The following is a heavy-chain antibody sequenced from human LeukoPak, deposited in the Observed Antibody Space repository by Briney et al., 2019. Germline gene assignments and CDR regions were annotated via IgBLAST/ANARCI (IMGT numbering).Heavy chain of an antibody. CDR2: INHSGST. CDR1: GPSFSGYY. CDR3: ARSGEGNDFDY. V-gene: IGHV4-34*01. J-gene: IGHJ4*02. Sequence: SETLSLTCAVYGPSFSGYYWSWIRQPPGKGLEWIGEINHSGSTNYNPSLKSRVTISVDTSKNQFSLKLSSVSAADTAVYYCARSGEGNDFDYWGQGTLGAVSS. D-gene: IGHD3-10*01.